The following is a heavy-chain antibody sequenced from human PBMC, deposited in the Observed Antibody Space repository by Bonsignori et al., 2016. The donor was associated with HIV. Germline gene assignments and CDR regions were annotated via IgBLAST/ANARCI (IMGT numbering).Heavy chain of an antibody. CDR3: ASTPLLWFGESDYFDY. J-gene: IGHJ4*02. CDR1: GGSFSGYY. D-gene: IGHD3-10*01. CDR2: INHSGST. V-gene: IGHV4-34*01. Sequence: QVQLQQWGAGLLKPSETLSLTCAVYGGSFSGYYWSWIRQPPGKGLEWIGEINHSGSTNYNPSLKSRVTISVDTSKNQFSLKLSSVTAADTAVYYCASTPLLWFGESDYFDYWAREPWSPSPQ.